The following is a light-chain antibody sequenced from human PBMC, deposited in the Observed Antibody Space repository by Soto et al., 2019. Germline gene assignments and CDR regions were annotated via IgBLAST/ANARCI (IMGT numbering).Light chain of an antibody. CDR1: QSVSYW. Sequence: DIQMTQSPSTLSAYVGARVTITCRASQSVSYWLAWYQQKPGKAPDLLIYDGSTLASGVPPRFSGGGFGTEFTLNISSLQPDDSAIYYCQQYNSYSWTFGQGTK. CDR3: QQYNSYSWT. J-gene: IGKJ1*01. V-gene: IGKV1-5*01. CDR2: DGS.